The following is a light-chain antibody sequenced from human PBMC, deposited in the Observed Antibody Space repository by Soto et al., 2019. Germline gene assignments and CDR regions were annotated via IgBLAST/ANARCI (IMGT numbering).Light chain of an antibody. Sequence: QSVLTQPPSASGTPGQRVTISYSGSSTKIGSNYVYWYQQLPGTAPKLLIYRNNQRPSGVPDRFSGSKSGTSASLAISGLRSEYEADYYCAAWDDSLSGPWVFGGGTKVTVL. CDR3: AAWDDSLSGPWV. CDR1: STKIGSNY. CDR2: RNN. V-gene: IGLV1-47*01. J-gene: IGLJ3*02.